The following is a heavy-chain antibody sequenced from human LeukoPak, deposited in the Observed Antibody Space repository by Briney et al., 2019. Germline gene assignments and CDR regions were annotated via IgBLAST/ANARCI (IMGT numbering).Heavy chain of an antibody. Sequence: GGSLRLFCAASGFTVTSNYMSWVRQAPGKGLEWVSLIYNDGSRTYYADSVRGRFTISRDTSEGTVYLQMDSLRPEDTSVYYCATDGYHYFDYWGQGTLVTVSS. CDR1: GFTVTSNY. CDR2: IYNDGSRT. J-gene: IGHJ4*02. CDR3: ATDGYHYFDY. D-gene: IGHD5-12*01. V-gene: IGHV3-53*01.